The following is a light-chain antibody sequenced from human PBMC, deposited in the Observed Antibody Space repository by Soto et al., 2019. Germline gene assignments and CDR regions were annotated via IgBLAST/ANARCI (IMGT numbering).Light chain of an antibody. CDR2: GAS. CDR3: QLYENWAPSII. CDR1: KPLNNN. V-gene: IGKV3-15*01. J-gene: IGKJ5*01. Sequence: VMRQSEPTMVVYGESGDILACRTSKPLNNNVAWYQHKPGQAPRLLIYGASTRATGISARFSGSGSGTEFTLTIGSLLSEDFAAYYGQLYENWAPSIIFRVGTRLEIK.